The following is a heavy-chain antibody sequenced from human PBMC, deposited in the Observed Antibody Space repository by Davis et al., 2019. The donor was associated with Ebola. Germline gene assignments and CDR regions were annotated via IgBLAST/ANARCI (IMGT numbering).Heavy chain of an antibody. J-gene: IGHJ2*01. V-gene: IGHV3-74*01. Sequence: GESLKISCAASGFTFSSYWMHWVRQVPGKGLVWVSRINSDGSTRNYADSVKGRFTISRDNAKNTLDLQMNSLRADDTAVYYCAREYSSGGRYFDLWGRGTLVTVSS. CDR1: GFTFSSYW. D-gene: IGHD6-19*01. CDR3: AREYSSGGRYFDL. CDR2: INSDGSTR.